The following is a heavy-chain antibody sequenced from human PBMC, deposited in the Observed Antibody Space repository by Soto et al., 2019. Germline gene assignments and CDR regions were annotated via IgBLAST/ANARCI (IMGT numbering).Heavy chain of an antibody. CDR3: GRVSSSAPDY. Sequence: GGSLRLSCAASGFIFNSYAMHWVRQAPGKGLEWVAVIWPDGGNKYYADSVKGRFNISRDNSKNTVHLQMNSLRADDTAVYYCGRVSSSAPDYWGQGTLVTVSS. CDR1: GFIFNSYA. J-gene: IGHJ4*02. D-gene: IGHD6-6*01. CDR2: IWPDGGNK. V-gene: IGHV3-33*01.